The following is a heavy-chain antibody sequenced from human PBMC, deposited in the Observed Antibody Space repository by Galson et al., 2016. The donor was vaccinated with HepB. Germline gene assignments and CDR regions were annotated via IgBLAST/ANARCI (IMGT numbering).Heavy chain of an antibody. V-gene: IGHV3-53*01. D-gene: IGHD6-13*01. J-gene: IGHJ4*02. Sequence: SLRLSCAASEFTVSGNYMSWVRQAPGKGLEWVSDIYRDGTTYYAASVKGRFTISRDNSKNTLYLQMNSLTADDTALYYCAGDHGPSSWLNWGQGTLVIVSS. CDR2: IYRDGTT. CDR1: EFTVSGNY. CDR3: AGDHGPSSWLN.